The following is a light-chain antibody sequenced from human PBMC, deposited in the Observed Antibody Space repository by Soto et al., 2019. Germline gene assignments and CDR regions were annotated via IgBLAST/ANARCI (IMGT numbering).Light chain of an antibody. Sequence: EILLTQSPGTLSLSPGERATLSCRASQSVSNNYLAWYQQKPGQAPRLLIYGASSRATGIPDRSSGSGSGTDFTLTITRLEPEDFAVYYCQQYGSSSTFGQGTRRRL. CDR1: QSVSNNY. J-gene: IGKJ5*01. CDR2: GAS. CDR3: QQYGSSST. V-gene: IGKV3-20*01.